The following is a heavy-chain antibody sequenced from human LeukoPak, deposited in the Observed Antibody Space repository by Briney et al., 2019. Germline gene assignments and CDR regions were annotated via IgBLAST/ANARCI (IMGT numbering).Heavy chain of an antibody. CDR2: IYSGGST. CDR3: ASLFLGGAFDI. CDR1: GFIVSSNY. Sequence: GGSLRLSCAASGFIVSSNYKSWVRQAPGKGLEWVSVIYSGGSTYYADSVKGRFTISRDNSKNTLLLQMNSLRAEDTAVYYCASLFLGGAFDIWGQGTMVTVSS. V-gene: IGHV3-53*01. J-gene: IGHJ3*02. D-gene: IGHD3-16*01.